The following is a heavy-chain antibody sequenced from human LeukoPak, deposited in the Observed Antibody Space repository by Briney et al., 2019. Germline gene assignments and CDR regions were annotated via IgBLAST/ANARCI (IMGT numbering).Heavy chain of an antibody. CDR1: GFSVSDYS. D-gene: IGHD3-16*01. J-gene: IGHJ4*02. V-gene: IGHV3-11*05. CDR2: VTSGSGST. CDR3: TRERRGSYYAFES. Sequence: NAGGSLRLSCAASGFSVSDYSISWIRQSPAKGREWISYVTSGSGSTNYADSVKGRFTISRDNAKNSVALQLDGLRADDTAVYFCTRERRGSYYAFESWGQGTLVTVSS.